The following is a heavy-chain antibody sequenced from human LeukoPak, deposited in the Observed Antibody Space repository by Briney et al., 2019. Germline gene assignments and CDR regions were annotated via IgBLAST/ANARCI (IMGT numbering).Heavy chain of an antibody. Sequence: SLRLSCAASGFTFSSYAMHWVRQAPGKGLEWVAVTSYDGNNQYYADSVKGRFTISRDNSKNTLYLQMNSLRAEDTAVYYRARDSRAVVITYFQHWGQGTLLIVSS. V-gene: IGHV3-30-3*01. CDR3: ARDSRAVVITYFQH. J-gene: IGHJ1*01. CDR2: TSYDGNNQ. D-gene: IGHD3-22*01. CDR1: GFTFSSYA.